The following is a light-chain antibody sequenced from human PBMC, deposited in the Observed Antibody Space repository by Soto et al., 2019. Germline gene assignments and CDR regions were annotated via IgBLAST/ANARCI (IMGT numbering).Light chain of an antibody. J-gene: IGKJ5*01. Sequence: EIVLTQSPGTLSLSPGEEATLSCRASQSVDSNYLAWYQQKPGQPPRLIIYGASGRADGIPHRFSGSGFGTDFTLTISKVEPADFAVYYCQQYGTPRSVTFGQGTRLEIK. CDR1: QSVDSNY. CDR3: QQYGTPRSVT. CDR2: GAS. V-gene: IGKV3-20*01.